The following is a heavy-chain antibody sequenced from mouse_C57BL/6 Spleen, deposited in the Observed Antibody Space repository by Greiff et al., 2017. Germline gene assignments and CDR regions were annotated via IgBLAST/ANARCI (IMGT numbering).Heavy chain of an antibody. CDR2: IHPSDSAT. Sequence: QVQLQQPGAELVQPWASVTVSCKASGYSFTSYWMHWVKQRPGQGLEWIGRIHPSDSATNYTQKFKGMATLTVDTSSRTAYMQLSSLTSEASAVYYCAIDYGSSYFYAMDYWGQGTSVTVSS. J-gene: IGHJ4*01. D-gene: IGHD1-1*01. CDR1: GYSFTSYW. V-gene: IGHV1-74*01. CDR3: AIDYGSSYFYAMDY.